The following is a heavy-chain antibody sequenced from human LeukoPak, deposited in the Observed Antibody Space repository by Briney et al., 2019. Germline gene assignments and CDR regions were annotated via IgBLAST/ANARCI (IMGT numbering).Heavy chain of an antibody. CDR2: IYYSGST. Sequence: SETLSLTCTVSGGSISSSSYYWGWIRQPPGKGPEWIGSIYYSGSTYYNPSLKSRVTISVDTSKNQFSLKLSSVTAADTAVYYCARQELRYDWYFDLWGRGTLVTVSS. J-gene: IGHJ2*01. V-gene: IGHV4-39*01. CDR3: ARQELRYDWYFDL. CDR1: GGSISSSSYY. D-gene: IGHD2-2*01.